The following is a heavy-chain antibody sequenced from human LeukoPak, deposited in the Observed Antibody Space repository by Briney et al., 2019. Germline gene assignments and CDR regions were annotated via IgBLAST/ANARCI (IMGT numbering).Heavy chain of an antibody. CDR1: GFTFSSYG. CDR3: ARGPSSNNFLHLDY. J-gene: IGHJ4*02. Sequence: PGGSLRLSCAASGFTFSSYGMHWVRQAPGKGLEWVAFIRYDGSNKYYADSVKGRFTISRDNSKNTLYLQMNSLRAEDTAVYYCARGPSSNNFLHLDYWGQGTLVTVSS. CDR2: IRYDGSNK. D-gene: IGHD2-2*01. V-gene: IGHV3-30*02.